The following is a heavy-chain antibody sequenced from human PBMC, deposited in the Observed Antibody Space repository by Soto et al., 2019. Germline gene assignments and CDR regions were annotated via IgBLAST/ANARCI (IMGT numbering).Heavy chain of an antibody. D-gene: IGHD3-16*02. Sequence: GGSLRLSCAASGFKFSDYWMSWVRQAPGKGLEWVGNIKHDTSEAHYADSVKGRFTITRDNIKNFLFLQMNGLRSDDTASYYCARDGLLVSGTYPPSRFDVWGLGTLVTGSS. J-gene: IGHJ4*02. CDR3: ARDGLLVSGTYPPSRFDV. CDR1: GFKFSDYW. CDR2: IKHDTSEA. V-gene: IGHV3-7*03.